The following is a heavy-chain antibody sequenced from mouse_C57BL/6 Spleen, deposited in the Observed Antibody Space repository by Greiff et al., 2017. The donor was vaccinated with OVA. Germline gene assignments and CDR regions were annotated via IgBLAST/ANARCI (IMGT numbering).Heavy chain of an antibody. CDR2: ISSGSSTI. CDR1: GFTFSDYG. J-gene: IGHJ1*03. CDR3: ARKNGYWYFDG. Sequence: EVKLMESGGGLVKPGGSLKLSCAASGFTFSDYGMHWVRQAPEKGLEWVAYISSGSSTIYYADTVKGRFTISRDNAKNTLFLQMTSLRSEDTAMYYCARKNGYWYFDGWGTGTTVTVSS. D-gene: IGHD1-1*02. V-gene: IGHV5-17*01.